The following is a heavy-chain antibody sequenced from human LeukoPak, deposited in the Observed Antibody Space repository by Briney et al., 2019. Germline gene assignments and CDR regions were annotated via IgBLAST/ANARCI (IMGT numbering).Heavy chain of an antibody. CDR1: GFTVSSNY. J-gene: IGHJ4*02. D-gene: IGHD3-22*01. CDR3: ARVLDLEWGNYDTSGYHDY. CDR2: IYIGGST. V-gene: IGHV3-66*01. Sequence: GGSLRLSCAASGFTVSSNYMSWVRQAPGKGLELVSVIYIGGSTYYADSVKGRFILSRDNSKDTLYLQMNSLRAEDSAVYYCARVLDLEWGNYDTSGYHDYWGQGTLVTVSS.